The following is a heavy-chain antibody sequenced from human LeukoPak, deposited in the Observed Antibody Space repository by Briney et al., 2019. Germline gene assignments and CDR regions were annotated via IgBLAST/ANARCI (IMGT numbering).Heavy chain of an antibody. D-gene: IGHD6-13*01. J-gene: IGHJ4*02. CDR3: ARTHSSSWYGGDNFDY. CDR2: IKQDGSEK. V-gene: IGHV3-7*01. CDR1: GFTFSSHW. Sequence: GGSLRLSCAASGFTFSSHWMSWVRQAPGKGLEWVANIKQDGSEKYYVDSVKGRFTISRDNAKNSLYLQMNSLRAEDTAVYYCARTHSSSWYGGDNFDYWGQGTLVTVSS.